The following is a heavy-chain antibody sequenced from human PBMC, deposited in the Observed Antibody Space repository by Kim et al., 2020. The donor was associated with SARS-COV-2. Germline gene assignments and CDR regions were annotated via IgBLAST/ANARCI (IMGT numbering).Heavy chain of an antibody. CDR1: GGSVSSGSYY. Sequence: SETLSLTCTVSGGSVSSGSYYWSWIRQPPGKGLEWIGYIYYSGSTNYNPSLKSRVTISVDTSKNQFSLKLSSVTAADTAVYYCARDPTELLHAFDIWGQGTMVTVSS. J-gene: IGHJ3*02. CDR2: IYYSGST. V-gene: IGHV4-61*01. CDR3: ARDPTELLHAFDI. D-gene: IGHD1-26*01.